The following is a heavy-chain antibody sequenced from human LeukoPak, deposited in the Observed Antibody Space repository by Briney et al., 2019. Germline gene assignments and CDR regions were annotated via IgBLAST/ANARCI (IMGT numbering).Heavy chain of an antibody. Sequence: SETLSLTCAVYGGSFSGYYWSWIRQPPGKGLEWIGEINHSGSTNYNPSLKSRVTISVDTSKNQFSLKLSSVTAADTAVYYCARHSYCSGGSCYVYYYYYMDVWGKGTTVTISS. CDR1: GGSFSGYY. CDR3: ARHSYCSGGSCYVYYYYYMDV. D-gene: IGHD2-15*01. J-gene: IGHJ6*03. CDR2: INHSGST. V-gene: IGHV4-34*01.